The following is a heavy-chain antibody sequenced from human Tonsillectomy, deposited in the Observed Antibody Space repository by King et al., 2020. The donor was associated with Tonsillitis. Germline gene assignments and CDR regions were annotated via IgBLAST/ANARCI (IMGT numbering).Heavy chain of an antibody. D-gene: IGHD5-12*01. J-gene: IGHJ4*02. CDR2: ISSSSSHT. Sequence: QLVQSGGGLVKRGGSLRLSCAASGFTFSDFYMTWIRQAPWKGLEWVSYISSSSSHTNYAHSVKGRFTISRDNVNNSLYLQMISLRAEDTAVHYCARKNGAYDYDYWGQGTLVTVSS. CDR1: GFTFSDFY. V-gene: IGHV3-11*05. CDR3: ARKNGAYDYDY.